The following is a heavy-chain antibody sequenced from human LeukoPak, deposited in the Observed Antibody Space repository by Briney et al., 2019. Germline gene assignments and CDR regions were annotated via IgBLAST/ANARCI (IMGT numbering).Heavy chain of an antibody. Sequence: GGSLRLSCAASGFTFSTYGMHWVRQAPGKGLEWVAVISYDGSNKYYADSVKGRFTISRDNSKNTLYLQMNSLRAEDTAVYYCARAGGARKWEFFMAFDYWGQGTLVTVSS. CDR2: ISYDGSNK. CDR1: GFTFSTYG. CDR3: ARAGGARKWEFFMAFDY. V-gene: IGHV3-30*03. D-gene: IGHD1-26*01. J-gene: IGHJ4*02.